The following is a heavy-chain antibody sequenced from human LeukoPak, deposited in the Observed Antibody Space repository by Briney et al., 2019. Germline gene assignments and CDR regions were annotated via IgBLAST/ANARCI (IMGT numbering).Heavy chain of an antibody. CDR2: IYPSGTT. CDR1: GASITNFY. J-gene: IGHJ6*03. D-gene: IGHD4/OR15-4a*01. CDR3: ASPKVSVVLGAISYYMDV. V-gene: IGHV4-4*09. Sequence: PSETLSLTCTVSGASITNFYWSWVRRPPGKGLEWIGYIYPSGTTNYNPSLQSRVTMSLDTSKNQLSLRLSSVTAADTAVYFCASPKVSVVLGAISYYMDVWGKGTTVTVSS.